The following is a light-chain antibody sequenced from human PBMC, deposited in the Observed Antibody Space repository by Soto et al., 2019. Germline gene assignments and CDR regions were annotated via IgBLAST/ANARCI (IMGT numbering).Light chain of an antibody. CDR3: LQSTQLSPT. V-gene: IGKV3-11*01. CDR2: GAS. Sequence: EVVLTQSPATLSLSPGERAALSCKASQSVHNFLAWYQQKPGQAPRLLIYGASTRAAGVPPRFSGSGSGTDFTLEISRVETDDVGIYYCLQSTQLSPTFGQGTRLE. J-gene: IGKJ5*01. CDR1: QSVHNF.